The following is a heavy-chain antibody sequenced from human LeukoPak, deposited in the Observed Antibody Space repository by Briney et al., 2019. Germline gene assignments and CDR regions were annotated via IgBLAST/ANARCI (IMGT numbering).Heavy chain of an antibody. CDR3: ARGAVDYYDSSGYYSDY. CDR1: GYTFTSYD. J-gene: IGHJ4*02. CDR2: MNPNSGNT. V-gene: IGHV1-8*01. Sequence: ASVKVSCKASGYTFTSYDINWVRQATGQELEWMGWMNPNSGNTGYAQKFQGRVTMTRNTSISTAYMELSSLRSEDTAVYYCARGAVDYYDSSGYYSDYWGQGTLVTVSS. D-gene: IGHD3-22*01.